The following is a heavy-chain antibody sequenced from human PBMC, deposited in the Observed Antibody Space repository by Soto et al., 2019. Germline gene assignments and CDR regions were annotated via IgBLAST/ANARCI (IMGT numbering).Heavy chain of an antibody. V-gene: IGHV1-69*13. Sequence: QVVSSGTKVDIKASAASVKVSCKASGGTFSSYAISWVRQAPGQGLEWMGGIIPIFGTANYAQKFQGRVTITADESTSTAYMELSSLRSEDTAVYYCARSQPATGSGWNYWGQGTLVTVSS. CDR3: ARSQPATGSGWNY. J-gene: IGHJ4*02. CDR2: IIPIFGTA. D-gene: IGHD6-19*01. CDR1: GGTFSSYA.